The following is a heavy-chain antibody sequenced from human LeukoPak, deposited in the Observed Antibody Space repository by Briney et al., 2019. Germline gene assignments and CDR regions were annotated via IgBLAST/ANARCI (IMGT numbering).Heavy chain of an antibody. CDR1: GYTFTSYA. CDR2: INTNTGNP. D-gene: IGHD3-9*01. Sequence: ASVKVSCKASGYTFTSYAMNWVRQAPGQGLEWMGWINTNTGNPTYAQGFTGQFVFSLDTSVSTAYLQISSLKAEDTAVYYCARDSKYYDILTGYYYYYYGMDVWGQGTTVTVSS. CDR3: ARDSKYYDILTGYYYYYYGMDV. J-gene: IGHJ6*02. V-gene: IGHV7-4-1*02.